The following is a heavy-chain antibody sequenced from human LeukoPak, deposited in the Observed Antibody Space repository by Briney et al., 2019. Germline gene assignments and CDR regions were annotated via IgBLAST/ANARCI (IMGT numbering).Heavy chain of an antibody. D-gene: IGHD6-13*01. CDR1: GYTFTGYY. V-gene: IGHV1-2*02. J-gene: IGHJ6*02. CDR3: ARDGLPYSSSWYYYYYYGMDV. CDR2: INPNSGGT. Sequence: ASVKVSCKASGYTFTGYYMHWVRQAPGQGLEWMGWINPNSGGTNYAQKFQGRVTMTRDTSISTACMELSRLRSDDTAVYYCARDGLPYSSSWYYYYYYGMDVWGQGTTVTVSS.